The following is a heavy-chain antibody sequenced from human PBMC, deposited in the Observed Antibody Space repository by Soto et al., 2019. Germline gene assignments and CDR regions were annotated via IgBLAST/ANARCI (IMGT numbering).Heavy chain of an antibody. CDR1: GEYFSGYY. J-gene: IGHJ4*02. CDR2: INHSGST. V-gene: IGHV4-34*01. Sequence: QVQLQQWGAGLLKPSETLSLTCAVYGEYFSGYYWSWIRHPPGKVLEWIGEINHSGSTNYNPSLKSRVTISVDTSKNQFSLKLSSVTAADTAVYYCARGRNLRGTYLDYWGQGTLVTVSS. D-gene: IGHD1-1*01. CDR3: ARGRNLRGTYLDY.